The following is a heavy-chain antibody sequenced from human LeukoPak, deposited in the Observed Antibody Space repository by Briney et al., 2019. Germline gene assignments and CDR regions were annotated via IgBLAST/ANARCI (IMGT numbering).Heavy chain of an antibody. V-gene: IGHV3-21*01. CDR2: ISDTGGFT. Sequence: GGSLRPSCAASGFTFSVHAMNWVRQAPGKGLEWVSSISDTGGFTMYADSVKGRFTISRDNARNSLYLQMNSLRADDTAVYFCARVPSGSGSYLWWFDPWGQGTLVTVSS. D-gene: IGHD3-10*01. J-gene: IGHJ5*02. CDR1: GFTFSVHA. CDR3: ARVPSGSGSYLWWFDP.